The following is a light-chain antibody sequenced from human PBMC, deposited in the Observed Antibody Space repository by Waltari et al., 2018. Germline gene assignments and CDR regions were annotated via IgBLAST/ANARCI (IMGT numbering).Light chain of an antibody. CDR2: GAS. J-gene: IGKJ4*01. CDR3: QQYGSSPTT. CDR1: QSLSSSQ. V-gene: IGKV3-20*01. Sequence: EIALTQSPGTLSLSPGDRVTLSCRASQSLSSSQLAWYQKEPGQAPRPLIYGASCRTTGIPERFSGSGSGTDFTLSISRREPEDFAGYYCQQYGSSPTTFGGGTKVESK.